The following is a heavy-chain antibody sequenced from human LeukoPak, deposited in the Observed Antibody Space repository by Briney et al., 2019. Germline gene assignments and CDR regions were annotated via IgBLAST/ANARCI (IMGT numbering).Heavy chain of an antibody. CDR2: ISSSGNTV. CDR1: GFXFSSYE. D-gene: IGHD2-2*01. V-gene: IGHV3-48*03. J-gene: IGHJ4*02. Sequence: PGGSLRLSCEASGFXFSSYEINWVRQAPGKGLEWLSYISSSGNTVFYADSVKGRFTISRDNAKNSLYLQMNSLRAEDTAVYYCARLGYCSTGSCYSLDYWGQGTLVTVSS. CDR3: ARLGYCSTGSCYSLDY.